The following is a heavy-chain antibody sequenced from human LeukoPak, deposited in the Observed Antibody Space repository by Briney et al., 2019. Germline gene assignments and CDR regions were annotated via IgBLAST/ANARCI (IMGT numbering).Heavy chain of an antibody. J-gene: IGHJ4*02. CDR2: INDRGGYR. V-gene: IGHV3-23*01. CDR1: GFTFSMYS. CDR3: VRERDRGIEVADDFDY. Sequence: GGSLRLSCAASGFTFSMYSMAWVRQAPGKGLEWVSVINDRGGYRQDADSVKGRFTISRDNSQNTLFLQMNSLRAEDTAVYYCVRERDRGIEVADDFDYWGQGNLVTVSS. D-gene: IGHD6-19*01.